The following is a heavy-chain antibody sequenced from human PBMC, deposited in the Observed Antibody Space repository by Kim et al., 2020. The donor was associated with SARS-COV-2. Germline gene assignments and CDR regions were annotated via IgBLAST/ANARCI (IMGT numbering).Heavy chain of an antibody. V-gene: IGHV3-48*02. CDR3: ARDEAPGIAVAGSLQNWFDP. J-gene: IGHJ5*02. CDR1: GFTFSSYS. CDR2: ISSSSSTI. D-gene: IGHD6-19*01. Sequence: GGSLRLSCAASGFTFSSYSMNWVRQAPGKGLEWVSYISSSSSTIYYADSVKGRFTISRDNAKNSLYLQMNSLRDEDTAVYYCARDEAPGIAVAGSLQNWFDPWGQGTLVTVSS.